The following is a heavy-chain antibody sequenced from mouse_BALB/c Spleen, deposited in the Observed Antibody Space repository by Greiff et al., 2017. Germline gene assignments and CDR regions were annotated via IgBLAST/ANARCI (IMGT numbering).Heavy chain of an antibody. CDR2: ISTYTGNT. J-gene: IGHJ3*01. CDR3: ASDSRYEDRVWFAY. V-gene: IGHV1-67*01. D-gene: IGHD2-14*01. Sequence: QVQLQQSGPELVRPGVSVKISCKASGYTFTDYAMHWVKQSHAKSLEWIGGISTYTGNTNYNQKIKGKATMTVDKSSSTAYMQLSSMTSEDSDVYVYASDSRYEDRVWFAYWGQGTLVTVSA. CDR1: GYTFTDYA.